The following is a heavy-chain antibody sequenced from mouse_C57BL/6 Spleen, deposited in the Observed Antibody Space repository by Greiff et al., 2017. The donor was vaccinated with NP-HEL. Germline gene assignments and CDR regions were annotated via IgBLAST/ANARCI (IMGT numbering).Heavy chain of an antibody. V-gene: IGHV1-69*01. CDR2: IDPSDSYT. Sequence: QVQLQQPGAELVMPGASVKLSCKASGYTFTSYWMHWVKQRPGQGLEWIGKIDPSDSYTNYNQKFKGKSTLTVDKSSITAYMQLSSRTSSDSAVDDYARVGGKDDASAYWGQGTSVTVSS. J-gene: IGHJ4*01. CDR1: GYTFTSYW. CDR3: ARVGGKDDASAY. D-gene: IGHD3-3*01.